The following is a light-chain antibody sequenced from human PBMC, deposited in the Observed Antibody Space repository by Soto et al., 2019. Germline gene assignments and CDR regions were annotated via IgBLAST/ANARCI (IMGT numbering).Light chain of an antibody. CDR3: QQSYNTPRT. CDR1: RSIRTY. J-gene: IGKJ1*01. V-gene: IGKV1-39*01. Sequence: DIQMTQSPSSLSASIGDRVTITCRASRSIRTYLTWYQQEPGKAPKLLIYAASSLQSGVPSRFSGSGSGTDFTLTISGLQTEDFATYYCQQSYNTPRTFGQGTKVEFK. CDR2: AAS.